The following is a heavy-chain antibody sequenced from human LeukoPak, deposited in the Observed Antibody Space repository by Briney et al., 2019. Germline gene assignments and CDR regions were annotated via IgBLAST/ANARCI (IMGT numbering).Heavy chain of an antibody. CDR2: INHSGST. CDR3: ARGDYSSGWLSKYYFDY. Sequence: SETLSLTCAVYGGSFSGYYWSWIRQPPGKGLEWIGEINHSGSTNYNPSLKSRVTISVDTSKNQFSLKLSSVTAADTAVYYCARGDYSSGWLSKYYFDYWGQGTLVTVSS. J-gene: IGHJ4*02. V-gene: IGHV4-34*01. D-gene: IGHD6-19*01. CDR1: GGSFSGYY.